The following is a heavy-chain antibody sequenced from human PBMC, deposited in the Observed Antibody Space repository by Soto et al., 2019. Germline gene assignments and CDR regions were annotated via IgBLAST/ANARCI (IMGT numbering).Heavy chain of an antibody. CDR3: ARISGSYYYGMDV. Sequence: SETLSLTCAVSGGSISSSNWWSWVRQPPGKGLEWIGEIYHSGSTNYNPSLKSRVTISVDKSKNQFSLKLSSVTAADTAVYYCARISGSYYYGMDVWGQGTTVTVS. CDR2: IYHSGST. CDR1: GGSISSSNW. V-gene: IGHV4-4*02. D-gene: IGHD1-26*01. J-gene: IGHJ6*02.